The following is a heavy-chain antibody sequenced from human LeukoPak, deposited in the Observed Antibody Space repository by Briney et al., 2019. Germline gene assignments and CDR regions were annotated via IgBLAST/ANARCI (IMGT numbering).Heavy chain of an antibody. D-gene: IGHD1-26*01. J-gene: IGHJ4*02. V-gene: IGHV3-33*06. CDR2: IWDDGSNK. CDR1: GFTFCSYS. CDR3: AKDGTGRVGATGYFDY. Sequence: GGSPRLSCAASGFTFCSYSMHWGREAPGKGLEWVAVIWDDGSNKYYADCVKGRFTISRDNSKNTLYLQMNSLRAEDTAGYYCAKDGTGRVGATGYFDYWGQGTLVTVSS.